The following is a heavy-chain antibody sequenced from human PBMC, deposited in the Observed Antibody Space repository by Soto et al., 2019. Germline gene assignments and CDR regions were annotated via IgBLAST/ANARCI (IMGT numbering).Heavy chain of an antibody. CDR3: ARVVKEGLFSKYYFDY. J-gene: IGHJ4*02. V-gene: IGHV1-69*13. D-gene: IGHD2-21*01. CDR2: IIPIFGTA. Sequence: ASVKVSCKASGGTFSSYAISWVRQAPGQGLEWMGGIIPIFGTANYAQKFQGRVTITADESTSTAYMELSSLRSEDTAVYYCARVVKEGLFSKYYFDYWGQGTLVTVSS. CDR1: GGTFSSYA.